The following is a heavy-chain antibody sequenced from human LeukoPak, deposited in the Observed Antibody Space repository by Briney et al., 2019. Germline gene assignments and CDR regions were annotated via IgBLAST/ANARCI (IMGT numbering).Heavy chain of an antibody. CDR3: ARVGTFDWFDP. J-gene: IGHJ5*01. V-gene: IGHV1-18*01. Sequence: GASVKVSCKASGCTFTSYGISWVRQAPGQGLEWMGIVNPSGGSTSYAQKFQGRVTMTTDTSTSTAYMELRSLRSDDTAVYYCARVGTFDWFDPWGQGTLVTVSS. CDR2: VNPSGGST. CDR1: GCTFTSYG. D-gene: IGHD3-16*01.